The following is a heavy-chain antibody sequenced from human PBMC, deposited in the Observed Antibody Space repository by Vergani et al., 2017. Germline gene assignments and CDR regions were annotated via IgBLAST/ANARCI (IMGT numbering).Heavy chain of an antibody. CDR3: ARDNDSSGYYYGYYYYGMDV. CDR2: ISSSSSYI. J-gene: IGHJ6*02. CDR1: GFTFSSYS. D-gene: IGHD3-22*01. V-gene: IGHV3-21*01. Sequence: EVQLLESGGGSVQPGESLRLSCAASGFTFSSYSMNWVRQAPGKGLEWVSSISSSSSYIYYADSVKGRFTISRDNAKNSLYLQMNSLRAEDTAVYYCARDNDSSGYYYGYYYYGMDVWGQGTTVTVSS.